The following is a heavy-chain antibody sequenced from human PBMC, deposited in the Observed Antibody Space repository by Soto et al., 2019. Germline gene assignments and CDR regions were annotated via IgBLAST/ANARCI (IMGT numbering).Heavy chain of an antibody. CDR3: ARDLGGTVKGVVAPSFDD. V-gene: IGHV4-38-2*02. CDR2: VNHSGSP. J-gene: IGHJ4*02. Sequence: SETLSLTCSVSGDSITTNGYYWGWIRQPPGKGLKWICNVNHSGSPYYNPSLKSRVTISADTSKNRFSLRGISVTASDTAVYFCARDLGGTVKGVVAPSFDDWGQGTLVTVPS. D-gene: IGHD1-1*01. CDR1: GDSITTNGYY.